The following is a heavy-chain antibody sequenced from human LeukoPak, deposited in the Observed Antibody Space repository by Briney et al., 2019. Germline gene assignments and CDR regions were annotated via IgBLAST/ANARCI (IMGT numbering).Heavy chain of an antibody. J-gene: IGHJ4*02. CDR3: ARGLYDSSGYFDY. CDR1: GFTFDVYG. CDR2: ISWNSGSI. Sequence: CLRLSCAAAGFTFDVYGMRWDRPAPGEGRGWVSGISWNSGSIGYADYVKCRFTISRDNAKNSLYLQMNSLRAEDTALYYCARGLYDSSGYFDYWGQGTLVTVSS. V-gene: IGHV3-9*01. D-gene: IGHD3-22*01.